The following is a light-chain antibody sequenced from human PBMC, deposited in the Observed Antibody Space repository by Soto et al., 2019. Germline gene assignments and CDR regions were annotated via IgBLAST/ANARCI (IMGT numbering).Light chain of an antibody. Sequence: EIQMTQSPSSLSASVGDRVTITCRASQSISRYLNWYQQKPGKAPQLLIYTASSLQSGVPSRFSGSGSGTDFTLTISSLQPEDLATYYCQQTYSTLSITFGQGTRLEIK. CDR2: TAS. J-gene: IGKJ5*01. CDR3: QQTYSTLSIT. V-gene: IGKV1-39*01. CDR1: QSISRY.